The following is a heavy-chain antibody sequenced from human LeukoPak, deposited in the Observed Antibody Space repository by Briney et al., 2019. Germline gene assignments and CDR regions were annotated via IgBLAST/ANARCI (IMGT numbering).Heavy chain of an antibody. Sequence: PGGSLRLSCAASGFRFSDYAMNWVRQAPGKGLEWVSHIGVGSATEYYGDSVRGRFTISRDDAKNSVFLHMHSLRAEDTAVYYCAAVWYYYDSSGYLEDWGQGTLVTVSS. CDR3: AAVWYYYDSSGYLED. CDR1: GFRFSDYA. D-gene: IGHD3-22*01. V-gene: IGHV3-48*01. CDR2: IGVGSATE. J-gene: IGHJ4*02.